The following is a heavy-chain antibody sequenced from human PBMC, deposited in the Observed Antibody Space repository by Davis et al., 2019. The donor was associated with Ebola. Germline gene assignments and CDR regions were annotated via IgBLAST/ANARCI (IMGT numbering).Heavy chain of an antibody. CDR1: GLTFSSYD. Sequence: GESLKISCAASGLTFSSYDMHWVRQVTGKGLEWVSAIGTAGDTYYPGSVKGRFTISRENAKNSLYLQMNSLRAGDTAVYYCARAHFGRSSFDYWGQGTLVTVSS. CDR2: IGTAGDT. CDR3: ARAHFGRSSFDY. J-gene: IGHJ4*02. D-gene: IGHD6-6*01. V-gene: IGHV3-13*01.